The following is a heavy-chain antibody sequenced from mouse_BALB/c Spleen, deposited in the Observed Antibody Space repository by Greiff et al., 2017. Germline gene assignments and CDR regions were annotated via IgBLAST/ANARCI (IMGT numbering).Heavy chain of an antibody. CDR2: IWAGGST. V-gene: IGHV2-9*02. CDR3: ARDYYGSYAMDY. Sequence: VKLVESGPGLVAPSQSLSITCTVSGFSLTSYGVHWVRQPPGKGLEWLGVIWAGGSTNYNSAIMSRLSISKDNSKSQVFLKMNSLQTDDTAMYYCARDYYGSYAMDYWGQGTSVTVSS. CDR1: GFSLTSYG. D-gene: IGHD1-1*02. J-gene: IGHJ4*01.